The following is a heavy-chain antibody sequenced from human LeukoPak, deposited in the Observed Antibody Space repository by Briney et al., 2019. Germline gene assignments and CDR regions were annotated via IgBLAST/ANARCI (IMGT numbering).Heavy chain of an antibody. D-gene: IGHD3-16*01. Sequence: GGSLRLSCVASGFTFSSRDWMSWARPAPGKGLEGVANIKQDGREKNKEVSVKGRFPISRHNAKNSLYLQMNSLRAEDTAVYYCARDQGGVGYWGQGTLVTVSS. CDR2: IKQDGREK. V-gene: IGHV3-7*01. CDR3: ARDQGGVGY. CDR1: GFTFSSRDW. J-gene: IGHJ4*02.